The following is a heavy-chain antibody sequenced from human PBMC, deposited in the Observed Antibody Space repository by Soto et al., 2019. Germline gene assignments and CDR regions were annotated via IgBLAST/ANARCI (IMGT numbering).Heavy chain of an antibody. CDR1: GVSLISSSYY. CDR3: ASHLYYYDSSGYYLDY. J-gene: IGHJ4*02. D-gene: IGHD3-22*01. Sequence: SETLSLTCPVSGVSLISSSYYWGWIRQPPGKGLEWIGSIYYSGSTYYNPSLKSRVTISVDTSKNQFSLKLSSVTAADTAVYYCASHLYYYDSSGYYLDYWGQGTLVTVSS. V-gene: IGHV4-39*01. CDR2: IYYSGST.